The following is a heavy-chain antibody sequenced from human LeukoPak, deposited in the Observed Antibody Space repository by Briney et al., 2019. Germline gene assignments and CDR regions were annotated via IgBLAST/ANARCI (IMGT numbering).Heavy chain of an antibody. CDR2: ISWDGGST. D-gene: IGHD2-2*01. Sequence: GGSLRLSCAASGFTFDDYTMHWVRQAPGKGLEWVSLISWDGGSTYYADSVKGRFTISRDNSKNSLYLQMNSLRTEDTALYYCAKGVVPAARSAPPDYWGQGTLVTVSS. V-gene: IGHV3-43*01. CDR1: GFTFDDYT. J-gene: IGHJ4*02. CDR3: AKGVVPAARSAPPDY.